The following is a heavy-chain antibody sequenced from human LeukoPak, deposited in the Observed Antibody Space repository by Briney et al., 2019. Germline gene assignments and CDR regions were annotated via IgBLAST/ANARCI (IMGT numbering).Heavy chain of an antibody. J-gene: IGHJ4*02. CDR2: IYHSGST. V-gene: IGHV4-59*12. Sequence: SETLSLTCTVSGGSISYYYWSWIRQPPGKGLEWIGYIYHSGSTYYNPSLKSRVTISVDRSKNQFSLKLSSVTAADTAVYYCARSRGGSAKLYYFDYWGQGTLVTVSS. CDR3: ARSRGGSAKLYYFDY. D-gene: IGHD3-16*01. CDR1: GGSISYYY.